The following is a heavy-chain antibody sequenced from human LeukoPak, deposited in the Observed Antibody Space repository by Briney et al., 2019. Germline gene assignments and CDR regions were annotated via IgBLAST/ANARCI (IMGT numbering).Heavy chain of an antibody. Sequence: PGGSLRLPCAASGFTFSSYSMNWVRQAPGKGLEWVSSISSSSSYTYYADSVKGRFTISRDNAKNSLYLQMNSLRDEDTAVYYCARSHYCSGGSCYATDYWGQGTLVTVSS. D-gene: IGHD2-15*01. CDR3: ARSHYCSGGSCYATDY. J-gene: IGHJ4*02. V-gene: IGHV3-21*01. CDR2: ISSSSSYT. CDR1: GFTFSSYS.